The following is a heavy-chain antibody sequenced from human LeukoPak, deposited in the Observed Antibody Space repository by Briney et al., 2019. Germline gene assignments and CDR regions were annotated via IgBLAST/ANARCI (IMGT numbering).Heavy chain of an antibody. Sequence: PGGSLRLSCAASGFTFRDAGMSWVRQAPGKGLEWVGRIKSKTDGGTTDYAAPVKGRFTISRDDSKNTLYLQMNSLKTEDTAVYYCTARGGSFSIFDYWGQGTLVTVSS. D-gene: IGHD1-26*01. CDR3: TARGGSFSIFDY. CDR2: IKSKTDGGTT. V-gene: IGHV3-15*01. J-gene: IGHJ4*02. CDR1: GFTFRDAG.